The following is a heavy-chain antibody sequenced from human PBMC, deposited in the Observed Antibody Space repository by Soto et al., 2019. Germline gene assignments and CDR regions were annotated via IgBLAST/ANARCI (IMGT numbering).Heavy chain of an antibody. Sequence: EVQLVESGGGLVQPGGSLRLSCAVSGFTFSSFWMHWVRQAPGEGLVWVSRINTDGSSTSYADSVKGRFTISRDNAKNTLSLQMITLRVEDTAMYYCAKRGVDTFGLSYWGQGTLVTVSS. CDR1: GFTFSSFW. D-gene: IGHD3-10*01. CDR2: INTDGSST. V-gene: IGHV3-74*01. J-gene: IGHJ4*02. CDR3: AKRGVDTFGLSY.